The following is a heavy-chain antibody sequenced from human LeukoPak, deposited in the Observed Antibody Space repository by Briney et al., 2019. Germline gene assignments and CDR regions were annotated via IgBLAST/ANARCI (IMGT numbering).Heavy chain of an antibody. CDR1: GFTFSSYS. D-gene: IGHD4-17*01. CDR3: AGTVTTHYGWFDP. CDR2: ISYDGSNK. Sequence: GGSLRLSCAASGFTFSSYSMHWVRQAPGKGLEWVAVISYDGSNKYYADSVKGRFTISRDNSTNTLYLPMNSLRAADTAVYYCAGTVTTHYGWFDPWGQGTLVTVSS. V-gene: IGHV3-30-3*01. J-gene: IGHJ5*02.